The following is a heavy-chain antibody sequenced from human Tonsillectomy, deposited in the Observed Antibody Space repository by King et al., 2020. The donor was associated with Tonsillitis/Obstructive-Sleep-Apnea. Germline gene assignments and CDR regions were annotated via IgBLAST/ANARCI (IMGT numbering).Heavy chain of an antibody. CDR3: ASSLSSAFDI. J-gene: IGHJ3*02. Sequence: DVQLVESGGGLVKPGGSLRLSCAASGFTFSSYSMYWVRQAPGKGLEWVSSISSSSNYIYYADSVKGRFTISRDNAKNSLYLQMNSLRAEDTAVYYCASSLSSAFDIWGQGTMVTVSS. D-gene: IGHD5/OR15-5a*01. CDR1: GFTFSSYS. CDR2: ISSSSNYI. V-gene: IGHV3-21*01.